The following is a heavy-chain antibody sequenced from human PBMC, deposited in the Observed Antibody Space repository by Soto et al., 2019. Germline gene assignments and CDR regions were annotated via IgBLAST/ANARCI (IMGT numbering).Heavy chain of an antibody. CDR1: GYTFTSYY. Sequence: ASVKVSCKASGYTFTSYYMHWVGQAPGQGLEWMGIINPSGGSTSYAQKFQGRVTMTRDTSTSTVYMELSSLRSEDTAVYYCAREKGFYSSKGWFEPWGQGTMVTVSS. CDR2: INPSGGST. V-gene: IGHV1-46*01. CDR3: AREKGFYSSKGWFEP. D-gene: IGHD5-18*01. J-gene: IGHJ5*02.